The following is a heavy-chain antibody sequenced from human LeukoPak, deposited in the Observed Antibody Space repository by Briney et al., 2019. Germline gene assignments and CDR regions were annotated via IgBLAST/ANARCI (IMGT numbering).Heavy chain of an antibody. CDR3: ARNGYYCLDY. CDR2: VYYSGSA. J-gene: IGHJ4*02. D-gene: IGHD3-3*01. V-gene: IGHV4-59*01. Sequence: SETLSLTCTVSGGSISSYWWSWIRQPPGKGLEWIGYVYYSGSAHYNPSLKSRVTISVDTSKSQFSLKMSSVTAADTAVYYCARNGYYCLDYWGQGTLVTVSS. CDR1: GGSISSYW.